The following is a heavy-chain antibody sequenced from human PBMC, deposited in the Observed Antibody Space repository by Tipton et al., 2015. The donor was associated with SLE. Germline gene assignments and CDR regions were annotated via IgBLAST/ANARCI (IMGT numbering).Heavy chain of an antibody. CDR1: GGSFSDYC. J-gene: IGHJ6*03. CDR3: ARTRQQLDGDYYYYMDV. V-gene: IGHV4-34*01. D-gene: IGHD6-13*01. Sequence: TLSLTCAVSGGSFSDYCLSWVRQPPGKGLEWIGEINHSGTTFYNPSLKSRVTISVDMSKNQFSLNLRSVTAADTAVYFCARTRQQLDGDYYYYMDVWGKGTTVIVSS. CDR2: INHSGTT.